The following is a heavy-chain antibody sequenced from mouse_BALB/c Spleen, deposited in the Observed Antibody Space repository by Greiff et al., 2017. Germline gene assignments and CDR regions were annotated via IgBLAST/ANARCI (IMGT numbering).Heavy chain of an antibody. Sequence: EVQLQQSGAELVRSGASVKLSCTASGFNIKDYYMHWVKQRPEQGLEWIGWIDPANGDTEYAPKFQGKATMTADTSSNTAYLQLSSLTSEDTAVYYCNAGEGYITRYYFDYWGQGTTLTVSS. J-gene: IGHJ2*01. D-gene: IGHD1-1*01. CDR2: IDPANGDT. CDR1: GFNIKDYY. CDR3: NAGEGYITRYYFDY. V-gene: IGHV14-4*02.